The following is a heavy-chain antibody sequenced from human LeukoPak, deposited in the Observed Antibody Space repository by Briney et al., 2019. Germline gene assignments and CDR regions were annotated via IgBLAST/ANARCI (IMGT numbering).Heavy chain of an antibody. CDR2: IYCSGST. CDR1: GGSISSSSYY. D-gene: IGHD1-26*01. V-gene: IGHV4-39*01. CDR3: ARLVVVGATTSLDY. J-gene: IGHJ4*02. Sequence: SETLSLTCTVSGGSISSSSYYWGWIRQPPGKGLEWIGSIYCSGSTYYNPSLKSRVTISVDTSKNQFSLKLSSVTAADTAVYYCARLVVVGATTSLDYWGQGTLVTVSS.